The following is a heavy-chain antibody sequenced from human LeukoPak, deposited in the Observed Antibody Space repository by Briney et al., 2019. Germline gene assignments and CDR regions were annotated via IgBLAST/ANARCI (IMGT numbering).Heavy chain of an antibody. CDR3: ARTNVEMGTIMDY. V-gene: IGHV1-2*02. J-gene: IGHJ4*02. CDR1: GFTFTGYY. Sequence: ASVKVSCKASGFTFTGYYMHWVRQAPGQGLEWMGWINPNSGGTNYAQKFQGRVTMTRDTSISTAYMELSRLRSDDTAVYYCARTNVEMGTIMDYWGQGTLVTVSS. D-gene: IGHD5-24*01. CDR2: INPNSGGT.